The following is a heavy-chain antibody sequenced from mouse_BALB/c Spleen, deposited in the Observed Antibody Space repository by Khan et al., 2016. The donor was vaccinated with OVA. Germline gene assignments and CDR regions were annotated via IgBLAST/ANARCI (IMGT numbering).Heavy chain of an antibody. V-gene: IGHV14-3*02. CDR1: GFNIKDTY. CDR3: ARDYWDVFAF. J-gene: IGHJ3*01. Sequence: VQLNQSGAELVKPGASVKLSCTASGFNIKDTYMHWVKQRPEQGLEWIGRIDPANGNTKYDPKFQAKATLTADTSSNTAYLQLSSLTSEDTAVYYCARDYWDVFAFWGQGTLVTVST. D-gene: IGHD4-1*01. CDR2: IDPANGNT.